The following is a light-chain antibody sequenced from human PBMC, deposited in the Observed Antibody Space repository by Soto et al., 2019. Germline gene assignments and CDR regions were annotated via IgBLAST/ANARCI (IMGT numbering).Light chain of an antibody. CDR1: SSDVGSYNH. CDR3: CSCAGSSTYV. Sequence: QSVLTQPASVSGSPGQSLTISCTGTSSDVGSYNHVSWYQQHPGKVPKLMIYEATQRLSGVSDRFSGSKSGNTASLTISGLQAEDEADYYCCSCAGSSTYVFGTGTKVTVL. CDR2: EAT. J-gene: IGLJ1*01. V-gene: IGLV2-23*01.